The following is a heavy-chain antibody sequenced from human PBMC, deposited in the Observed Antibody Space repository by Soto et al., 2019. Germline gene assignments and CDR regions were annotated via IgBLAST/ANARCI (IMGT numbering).Heavy chain of an antibody. Sequence: ASVKVSCKASGYTFTSYAITWVRQATGQGLDWMGWISPYNGHTIYAQKFQGRVTMPTDTSTSTAYMELSSLRTEDTAVYYGARVTYGDYFDYWGQGTLVTVSS. CDR3: ARVTYGDYFDY. J-gene: IGHJ4*02. V-gene: IGHV1-18*01. CDR1: GYTFTSYA. D-gene: IGHD4-17*01. CDR2: ISPYNGHT.